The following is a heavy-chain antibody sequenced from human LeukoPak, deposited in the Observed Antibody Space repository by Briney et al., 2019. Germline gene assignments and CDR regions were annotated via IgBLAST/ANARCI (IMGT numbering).Heavy chain of an antibody. D-gene: IGHD3-10*01. Sequence: GGSLRLSCTASGFTFSSAGMNWVRQAPGKGLEWVGRIKTKSEGGTTGYAAPAKGRFTISRDDSKNALFLQMDSLKSDDTAMYYCTTEFKELGSFFYFYYMDVWGTGTTVTISS. V-gene: IGHV3-15*01. CDR3: TTEFKELGSFFYFYYMDV. CDR2: IKTKSEGGTT. J-gene: IGHJ6*03. CDR1: GFTFSSAG.